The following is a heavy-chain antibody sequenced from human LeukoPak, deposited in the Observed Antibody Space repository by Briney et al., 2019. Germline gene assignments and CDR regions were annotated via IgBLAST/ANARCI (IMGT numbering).Heavy chain of an antibody. J-gene: IGHJ4*02. V-gene: IGHV1-69*06. CDR1: GGTFSSYA. D-gene: IGHD3-9*01. Sequence: GSSVKVSCKASGGTFSSYAISWVRQAPGQGLEWMGGIIPIFGTANYAQKFQGRVTITADKSTSTAYMELSSLRSEDTAVYHCARADLVLRYFDWLRAWYFDYWGQGTLVTVSS. CDR3: ARADLVLRYFDWLRAWYFDY. CDR2: IIPIFGTA.